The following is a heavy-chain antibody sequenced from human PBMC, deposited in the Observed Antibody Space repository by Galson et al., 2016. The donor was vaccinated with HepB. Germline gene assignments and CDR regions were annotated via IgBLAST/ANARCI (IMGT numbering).Heavy chain of an antibody. D-gene: IGHD2-15*01. CDR2: IDWDNNE. CDR3: ARTPRYCRGEGYDGFDI. V-gene: IGHV2-70*11. CDR1: GFSLRTNGMC. Sequence: PALVKPTQTLTLTCTFSGFSLRTNGMCVSWIRQPPGKALEWLARIDWDNNEYRSPSLRTRLTISKDTSKNQVVLTMTNLDPEDTATYYCARTPRYCRGEGYDGFDIWGQGTMVTVSS. J-gene: IGHJ3*02.